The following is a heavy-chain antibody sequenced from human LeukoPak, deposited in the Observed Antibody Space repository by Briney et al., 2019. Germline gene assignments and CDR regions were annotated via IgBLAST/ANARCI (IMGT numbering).Heavy chain of an antibody. J-gene: IGHJ4*02. CDR1: GFTFSSYA. CDR2: ISGSGGST. V-gene: IGHV3-23*01. D-gene: IGHD2-2*01. Sequence: PGGSLRLSCAASGFTFSSYAMSWVRQAPGKGLEWVSAISGSGGSTYYADSVKGRFTISRDNSKNTLYLQMNSLRAEDTAVYYCAYPPICSSTSCYDPPRYWGQGTLVTVSS. CDR3: AYPPICSSTSCYDPPRY.